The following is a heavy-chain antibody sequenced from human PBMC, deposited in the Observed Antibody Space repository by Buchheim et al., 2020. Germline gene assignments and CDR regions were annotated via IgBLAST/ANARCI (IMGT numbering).Heavy chain of an antibody. CDR2: ISSSSSTI. J-gene: IGHJ6*02. D-gene: IGHD3-3*01. V-gene: IGHV3-48*02. CDR1: GFTFSSYS. CDR3: ARDFREPEWLWYYYYGMDV. Sequence: EVQLVESGGGLVQPGGSLRLSCAASGFTFSSYSMNWVRQAPGKGLEWVSYISSSSSTIYYADSVKGRFTISRDNAKNSLYLQMNSLRDEDTAVYYCARDFREPEWLWYYYYGMDVWGQGTT.